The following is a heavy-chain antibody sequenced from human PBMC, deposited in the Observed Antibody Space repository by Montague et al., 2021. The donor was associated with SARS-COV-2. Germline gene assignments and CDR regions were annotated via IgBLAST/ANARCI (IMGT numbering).Heavy chain of an antibody. CDR2: IYYSGST. CDR3: ARDLRRGFDP. D-gene: IGHD3-10*01. V-gene: IGHV4-39*07. CDR1: GGSISSSSYY. J-gene: IGHJ5*02. Sequence: SETLSLTCTVSGGSISSSSYYWGWIRQPPGKGLEWIGSIYYSGSTYYNPSLKSRVTISVDTSKNQFSLTLSSVTAADTAVYYCARDLRRGFDPWGQGTLVTVSS.